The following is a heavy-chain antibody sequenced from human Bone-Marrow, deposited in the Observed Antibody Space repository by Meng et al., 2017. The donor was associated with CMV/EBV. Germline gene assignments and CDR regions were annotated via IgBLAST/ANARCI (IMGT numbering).Heavy chain of an antibody. J-gene: IGHJ4*02. CDR2: INHSGST. CDR3: ARGGPRWLQWGWLD. CDR1: GGSFSGYY. D-gene: IGHD5-24*01. Sequence: SETLSLTCAVYGGSFSGYYWSWIRQPPGKGLEWIGEINHSGSTNYNPSLKSRVTISVDKSKNQFSLKPSSVTAADTAVYYCARGGPRWLQWGWLDWGQGTLVTVSS. V-gene: IGHV4-34*01.